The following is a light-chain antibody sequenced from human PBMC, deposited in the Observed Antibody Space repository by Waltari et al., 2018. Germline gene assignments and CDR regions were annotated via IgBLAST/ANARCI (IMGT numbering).Light chain of an antibody. J-gene: IGKJ1*01. CDR2: EAS. CDR1: QRVSRF. Sequence: IGLTQSPGTLSLPPGETATLTCRASQRVSRFLAWYQQKPGQAPRLLIYEASSRATDVPERFSGSGSGTDFSLTISRLEPEDFAAYYCQQCGSLPATFGQGTKVEIK. V-gene: IGKV3-20*01. CDR3: QQCGSLPAT.